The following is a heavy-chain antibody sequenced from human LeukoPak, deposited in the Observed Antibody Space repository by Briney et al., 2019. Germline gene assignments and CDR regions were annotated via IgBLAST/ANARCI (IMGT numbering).Heavy chain of an antibody. CDR3: ARDLRSDEGYFDY. D-gene: IGHD2-21*02. CDR1: GNTFSTYA. Sequence: VKASCKASGNTFSTYAINSVRHAPGHGLECMRRIIPMLDIANYAQKFQGRVTITADKSTSTAYMDLSCLRSEDTAVYYCARDLRSDEGYFDYWGQGTLVTVSS. J-gene: IGHJ4*02. CDR2: IIPMLDIA. V-gene: IGHV1-69*04.